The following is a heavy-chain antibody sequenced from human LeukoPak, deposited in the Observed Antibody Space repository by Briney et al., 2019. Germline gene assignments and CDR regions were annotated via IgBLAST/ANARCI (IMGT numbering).Heavy chain of an antibody. CDR1: GGSLSDHD. CDR2: INHRGAT. J-gene: IGHJ4*02. Sequence: SETLSLTCAVFGGSLSDHDWSWIRQPPGKGLEWIGEINHRGATNYNPSLKSRVTISVDTSKNQFSLKLSSVTAADTAVYYCARKFGYSYGFDYWGQGTLVTVSS. D-gene: IGHD5-18*01. CDR3: ARKFGYSYGFDY. V-gene: IGHV4-34*01.